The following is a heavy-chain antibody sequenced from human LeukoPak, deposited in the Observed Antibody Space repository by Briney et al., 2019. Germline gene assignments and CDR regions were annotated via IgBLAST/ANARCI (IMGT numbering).Heavy chain of an antibody. J-gene: IGHJ4*02. Sequence: GGSLRLSCAASGFTFSSYGMNWVRQAPGKGLEWVSSIGRTPTYIYYADSVKGRFTISRDNAKNSLYLQMNSLRAEDTAVYYCARGGVSSGYYFDYWGQGTLVTVSS. CDR3: ARGGVSSGYYFDY. CDR2: IGRTPTYI. CDR1: GFTFSSYG. D-gene: IGHD3-22*01. V-gene: IGHV3-21*01.